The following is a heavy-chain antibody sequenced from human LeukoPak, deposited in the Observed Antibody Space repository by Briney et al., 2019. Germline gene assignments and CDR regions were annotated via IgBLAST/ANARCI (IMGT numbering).Heavy chain of an antibody. J-gene: IGHJ3*02. CDR3: ARGEVALDAFDI. CDR1: GGSFSGYY. D-gene: IGHD2-15*01. CDR2: INHSGST. V-gene: IGHV4-34*01. Sequence: TSETLSLTCAVYGGSFSGYYWSWIRQPPVKGLEWIGEINHSGSTNYNPSLKSRVTISVDTSKNQFSLKLSSVTAADTAVYYCARGEVALDAFDIWGQGTMVTVSS.